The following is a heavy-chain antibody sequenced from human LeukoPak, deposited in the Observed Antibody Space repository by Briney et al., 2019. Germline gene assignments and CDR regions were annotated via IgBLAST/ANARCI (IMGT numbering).Heavy chain of an antibody. CDR3: ARGRSGYEGATDNWFDP. Sequence: ASVKVSCKASGYTFTSYDINWVRQATGQGLEWMGWMNPNSGNTGYAQKFQGRVTMTRNTSISTAYMELSSLRSEDTAVYYCARGRSGYEGATDNWFDPWGQGTLVTVSS. D-gene: IGHD5-12*01. J-gene: IGHJ5*02. V-gene: IGHV1-8*01. CDR1: GYTFTSYD. CDR2: MNPNSGNT.